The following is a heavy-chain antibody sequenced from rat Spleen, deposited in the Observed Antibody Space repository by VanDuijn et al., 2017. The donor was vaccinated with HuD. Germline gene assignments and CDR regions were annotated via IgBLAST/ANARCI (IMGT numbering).Heavy chain of an antibody. CDR3: ATGPRILRLDWFAY. V-gene: IGHV5-31*01. CDR2: ITKDGGSL. Sequence: EVELVESGGGLVQPGTSLKLSCVTSGFTFNNYWLSWVRQTPGKGLDWVASITKDGGSLFYRDSVKGRFTVSRDNAKSTLYLQMDSLRSEDTATYYCATGPRILRLDWFAYWGQGTLVTVSS. D-gene: IGHD1-6*01. CDR1: GFTFNNYW. J-gene: IGHJ3*01.